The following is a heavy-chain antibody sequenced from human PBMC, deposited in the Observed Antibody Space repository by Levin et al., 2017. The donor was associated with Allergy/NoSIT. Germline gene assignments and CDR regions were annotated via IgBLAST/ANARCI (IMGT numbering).Heavy chain of an antibody. CDR3: ARWGQLGYYDMDV. CDR1: GYTFTSHE. CDR2: MNPNSGNT. D-gene: IGHD2-15*01. V-gene: IGHV1-8*01. J-gene: IGHJ6*02. Sequence: GGSLRLSCKTSGYTFTSHEINWVRQATGQGLEWMGWMNPNSGNTNYAQKFQGRVTMTRDTSKSTAYMELSSLTSEDTAMYYCARWGQLGYYDMDVWGQGTTVTVSS.